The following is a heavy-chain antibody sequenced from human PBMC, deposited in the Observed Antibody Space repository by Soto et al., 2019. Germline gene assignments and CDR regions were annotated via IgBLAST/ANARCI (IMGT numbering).Heavy chain of an antibody. J-gene: IGHJ6*02. CDR1: GYSFTSYW. Sequence: PGESLKISCKGSGYSFTSYWIGWVRQMPGKGLEWMGIIYPGDSDTRYSPSFQGQVTISADKSISTAYLQWSSLKASDTAMYYCARPPLYYYGSGSYRVEHNGMDVWGQGTTVTVSS. V-gene: IGHV5-51*01. D-gene: IGHD3-10*01. CDR3: ARPPLYYYGSGSYRVEHNGMDV. CDR2: IYPGDSDT.